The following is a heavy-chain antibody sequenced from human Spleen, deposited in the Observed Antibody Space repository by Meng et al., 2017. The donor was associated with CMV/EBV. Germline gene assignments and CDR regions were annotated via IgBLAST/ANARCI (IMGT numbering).Heavy chain of an antibody. J-gene: IGHJ5*02. V-gene: IGHV1-18*01. CDR3: AIFSRTEGFDP. D-gene: IGHD3-3*02. CDR1: GDTFSSCG. Sequence: SWKTSGDTFSSCGISWMRQAHGKGVEWVGGISAYNGNTDYEQKVQGRVTMTTDTSTSTAYMELRSLRPDDTAVYYCAIFSRTEGFDPWGQGTLVTVSS. CDR2: ISAYNGNT.